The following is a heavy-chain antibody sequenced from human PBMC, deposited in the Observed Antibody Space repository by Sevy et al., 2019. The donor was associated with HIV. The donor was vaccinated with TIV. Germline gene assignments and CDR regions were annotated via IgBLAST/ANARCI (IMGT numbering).Heavy chain of an antibody. CDR1: GFSFSYYG. Sequence: GGSLRLSCTGSGFSFSYYGIHWVRQAPGKGLDWVALISHDGINEYYADSVKGRFTISRDNSKNTVYLEMNRLRNVDTVIYFCANAYSGSYSHSYLYALDVWGQGTTVTVSS. J-gene: IGHJ6*02. V-gene: IGHV3-30*18. D-gene: IGHD1-26*01. CDR3: ANAYSGSYSHSYLYALDV. CDR2: ISHDGINE.